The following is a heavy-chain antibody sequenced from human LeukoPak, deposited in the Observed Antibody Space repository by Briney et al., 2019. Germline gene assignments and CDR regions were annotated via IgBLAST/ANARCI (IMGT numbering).Heavy chain of an antibody. CDR1: GGTFSSYA. CDR3: ARASGSYLD. Sequence: ASVKVSCKASGGTFSSYAISWVRQAPGQGLEWMGWINPNSGGTNYAQKFQGRVTMTRDTSISTAYMELSRLRSDDTAVYYCARASGSYLDWGQGTLVTVSS. J-gene: IGHJ4*02. D-gene: IGHD1-26*01. CDR2: INPNSGGT. V-gene: IGHV1-2*02.